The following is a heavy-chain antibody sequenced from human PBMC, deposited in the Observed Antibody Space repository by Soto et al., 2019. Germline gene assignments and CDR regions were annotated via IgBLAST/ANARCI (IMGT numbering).Heavy chain of an antibody. CDR2: IWYDGSNK. Sequence: PGGSLRLSCAASGFTFSSYGMHWVRQAPGKGLEWVAVIWYDGSNKYYADSVKGRFTISRDNSKNTLYLQMNSLRAEDTAVYYCARERSITIFGVVTQYYFDNWGQGTLVTVSS. D-gene: IGHD3-3*01. CDR3: ARERSITIFGVVTQYYFDN. V-gene: IGHV3-33*01. J-gene: IGHJ4*02. CDR1: GFTFSSYG.